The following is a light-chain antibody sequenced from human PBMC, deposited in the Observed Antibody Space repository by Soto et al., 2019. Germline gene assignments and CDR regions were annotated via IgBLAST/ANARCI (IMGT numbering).Light chain of an antibody. CDR1: QTVNSY. J-gene: IGKJ2*01. Sequence: DLQMTQSPSSLSASVGDRVTITCRASQTVNSYLNWYQVKPGKAPRLLIYGASTLQSGVPSRFSGRGSGTDFTLSISGLQPEDFATYYCQQSYSTVSYTFGQGTKLDI. V-gene: IGKV1-39*01. CDR3: QQSYSTVSYT. CDR2: GAS.